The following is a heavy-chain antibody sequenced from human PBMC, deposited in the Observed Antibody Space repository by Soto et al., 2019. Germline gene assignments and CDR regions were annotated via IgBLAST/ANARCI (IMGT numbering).Heavy chain of an antibody. CDR3: AKARYCSGGSCYGSEFDY. CDR2: IKRGGSEK. D-gene: IGHD2-15*01. J-gene: IGHJ4*02. CDR1: EFTLSSYW. Sequence: GGSLRLSCAVSEFTLSSYWMTWVRQAPGRGLEWVANIKRGGSEKHYVDSVRGRFTISRDNSKNTLYLQMNSLRAEDTAVYYCAKARYCSGGSCYGSEFDYWGQGTLVTVSS. V-gene: IGHV3-7*05.